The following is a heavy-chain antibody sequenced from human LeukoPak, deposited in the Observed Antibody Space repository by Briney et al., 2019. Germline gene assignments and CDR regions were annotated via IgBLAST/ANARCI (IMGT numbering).Heavy chain of an antibody. Sequence: DSVKVSCKASGYPFDNFGLTCVRQAPGQGREGMGWIITYNGNTHYAQKFRGRLTMTTGTSTTTAYLELRSLKSNDTAVYYCARGMKWNLLQFGLWGQGTMVTLPS. CDR1: GYPFDNFG. CDR2: IITYNGNT. V-gene: IGHV1-18*01. J-gene: IGHJ3*01. D-gene: IGHD1-26*01. CDR3: ARGMKWNLLQFGL.